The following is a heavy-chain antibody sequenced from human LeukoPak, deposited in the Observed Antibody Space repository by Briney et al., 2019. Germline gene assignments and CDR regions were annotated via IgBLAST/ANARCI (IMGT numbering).Heavy chain of an antibody. J-gene: IGHJ6*02. CDR3: ARDGYSYGLSQLDV. V-gene: IGHV3-21*01. Sequence: GGSLRLSCAASGFTFSSYSMNWVRQAPGKGLEWISSISSSSSYIYYADSVKGRFTISRDNAKNSLYLQMNSLRAEDTAVYYCARDGYSYGLSQLDVWGQGTTVTVSS. CDR2: ISSSSSYI. CDR1: GFTFSSYS. D-gene: IGHD5-18*01.